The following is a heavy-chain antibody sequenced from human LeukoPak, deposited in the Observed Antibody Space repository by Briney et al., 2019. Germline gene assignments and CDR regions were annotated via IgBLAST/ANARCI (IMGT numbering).Heavy chain of an antibody. CDR2: INIDGSST. Sequence: PGGSLRLSCAASGFTFSSYWMHWVRQAPGKGLVWDSRINIDGSSTNYADSVKGRFTISRDNAKNTLYLQMNSLRAEDTAVYYCARAGIALTHRWFDPWGQGNLVTVSS. J-gene: IGHJ5*01. CDR3: ARAGIALTHRWFDP. V-gene: IGHV3-74*01. D-gene: IGHD6-13*01. CDR1: GFTFSSYW.